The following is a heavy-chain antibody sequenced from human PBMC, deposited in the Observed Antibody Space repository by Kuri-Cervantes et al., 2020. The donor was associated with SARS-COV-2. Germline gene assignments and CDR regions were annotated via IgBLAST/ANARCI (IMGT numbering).Heavy chain of an antibody. J-gene: IGHJ4*02. CDR2: ISVSGTTM. CDR3: VRKSDS. CDR1: GFTVSTYT. Sequence: GGSLRLSCAASGFTVSTYTMNWVRQAPGKGLEWVSYISVSGTTMYYADSVKGRFTIYRDNAKNSLYLQMNSLRADDTAVYYCVRKSDSWGQGTLVTVSS. V-gene: IGHV3-48*01.